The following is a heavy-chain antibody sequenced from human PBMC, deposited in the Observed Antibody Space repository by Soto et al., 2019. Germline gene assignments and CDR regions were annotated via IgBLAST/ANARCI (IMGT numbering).Heavy chain of an antibody. D-gene: IGHD2-2*01. V-gene: IGHV1-18*01. CDR1: GYTFTSYG. CDR2: ISAYNGNT. Sequence: ASVKVSCKASGYTFTSYGISWVRQAPGQGLEWMGWISAYNGNTNYAQKLQGRVTMTTDTSTSTAYMELRSLRSDDTAVYYCARALGGYCSRTSCYEGLFDYWGQGTLVTVSS. CDR3: ARALGGYCSRTSCYEGLFDY. J-gene: IGHJ4*02.